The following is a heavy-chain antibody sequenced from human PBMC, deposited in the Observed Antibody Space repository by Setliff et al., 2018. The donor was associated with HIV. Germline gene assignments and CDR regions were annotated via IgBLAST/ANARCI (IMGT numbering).Heavy chain of an antibody. V-gene: IGHV1-8*03. Sequence: ASVKVSCKASGYTFTSYDINWVRQATGQGLEWMGWMNPNSGHTGYAQKFQGRVTINSDTSISTAYMELSSLRSEDTAVYYCARGSGFIEAAGTDYWGQGTLVTV. CDR1: GYTFTSYD. CDR2: MNPNSGHT. CDR3: ARGSGFIEAAGTDY. D-gene: IGHD6-13*01. J-gene: IGHJ4*02.